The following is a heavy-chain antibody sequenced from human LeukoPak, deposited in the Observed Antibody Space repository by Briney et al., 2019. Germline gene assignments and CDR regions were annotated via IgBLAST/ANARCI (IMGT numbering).Heavy chain of an antibody. J-gene: IGHJ4*01. CDR1: GGSFSGYY. V-gene: IGHV4-34*12. Sequence: SETLSLTCAVYGGSFSGYYWSWIRQPPGKGLEWIGEIIHSGSTNYNPSLKSRVIILVDTSKNEFSLKLSSATAADTAVYYCARRSRDSDSSSWYFDYWGHGTLVTVSS. CDR3: ARRSRDSDSSSWYFDY. CDR2: IIHSGST. D-gene: IGHD6-13*01.